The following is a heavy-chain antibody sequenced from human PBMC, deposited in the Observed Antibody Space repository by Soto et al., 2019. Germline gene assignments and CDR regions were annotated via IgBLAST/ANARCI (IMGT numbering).Heavy chain of an antibody. V-gene: IGHV4-31*03. CDR3: ARDLSNYCSGGSCYSVSSWFDP. CDR1: GGSISSGGYY. J-gene: IGHJ5*02. Sequence: PSETLSLTCTVSGGSISSGGYYWSWIRQHPGKGLEWIGYIYYSGSTYYNPSLKSRVTILVDTSKNQFSLKLSSVTAADTAVYYCARDLSNYCSGGSCYSVSSWFDPWGQGTLVTVSS. CDR2: IYYSGST. D-gene: IGHD2-15*01.